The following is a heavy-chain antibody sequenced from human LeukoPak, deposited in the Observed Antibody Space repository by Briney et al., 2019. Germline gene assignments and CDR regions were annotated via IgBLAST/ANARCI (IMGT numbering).Heavy chain of an antibody. V-gene: IGHV3-48*04. CDR2: ITSSSRTI. Sequence: GGSLRLSCTVSGFTVSSNSMSWVRQAPGKGLEWISYITSSSRTIWYADSVKGRFTISRDNAKNSLYLQMNSLRAEDTAVYYCAELGMIGGVWGKGTTVTISS. J-gene: IGHJ6*04. D-gene: IGHD3-10*02. CDR3: AELGMIGGV. CDR1: GFTVSSNS.